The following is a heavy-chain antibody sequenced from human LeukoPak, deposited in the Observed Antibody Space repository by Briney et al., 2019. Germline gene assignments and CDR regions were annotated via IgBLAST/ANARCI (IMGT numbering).Heavy chain of an antibody. CDR1: GYTFTGYY. J-gene: IGHJ5*02. V-gene: IGHV1-2*02. Sequence: ASVKVSCKASGYTFTGYYMHWVRQAPGHGLEWMGWINPNSGGTNYAQKFQGRVTMTRDTSISTAYMELSRLRSDDTAVYYCARRPGYCSGGSCYVWFDPWGQGTLVTVSS. CDR3: ARRPGYCSGGSCYVWFDP. CDR2: INPNSGGT. D-gene: IGHD2-15*01.